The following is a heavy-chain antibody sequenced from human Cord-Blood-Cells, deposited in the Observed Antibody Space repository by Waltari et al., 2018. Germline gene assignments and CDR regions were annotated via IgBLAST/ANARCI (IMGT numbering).Heavy chain of an antibody. J-gene: IGHJ4*02. CDR3: ARDGVLGNAHYYFDY. Sequence: QVQLVESGGGVVQPGRSLRLFCAASGFTFSSYGMHWVRRPPCKGLEWVAVIWYDGSNKYDADSVKGRFTIARDNSKHPLYLQMNSRRAEDTAVYYCARDGVLGNAHYYFDYWGQGTLVTVSS. V-gene: IGHV3-33*01. CDR1: GFTFSSYG. D-gene: IGHD2-8*02. CDR2: IWYDGSNK.